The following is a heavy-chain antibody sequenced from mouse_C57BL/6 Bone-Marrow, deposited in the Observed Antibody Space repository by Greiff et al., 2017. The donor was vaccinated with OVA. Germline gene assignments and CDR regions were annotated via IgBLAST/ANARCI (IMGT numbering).Heavy chain of an antibody. CDR1: GFNIKDDY. D-gene: IGHD1-1*02. CDR2: IDPENGDT. J-gene: IGHJ2*01. Sequence: VQLQQPGAELVKPGASVKLSCTASGFNIKDDYMHWVKQRPEQGLEWIGWIDPENGDTEYASKFQGKATITADTSSNTAYLQLSSLTSEDTAVYYCTTYVVDYWGQGTTLTVSS. V-gene: IGHV14-4*01. CDR3: TTYVVDY.